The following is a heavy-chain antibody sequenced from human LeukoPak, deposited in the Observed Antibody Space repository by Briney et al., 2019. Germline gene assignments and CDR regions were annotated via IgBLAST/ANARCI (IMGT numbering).Heavy chain of an antibody. D-gene: IGHD1-1*01. J-gene: IGHJ4*02. CDR3: ARIGKAPAVLEH. CDR1: GLPFSVAW. Sequence: PGGSLRLSCEVSGLPFSVAWMSWVRQAPGKGLEWVGRTKLKGDGDALEYAAPVKGRFAISRDDSENTVHLHMSSLKTEDTAIYYCARIGKAPAVLEHWGQGTLVTVSS. CDR2: TKLKGDGDAL. V-gene: IGHV3-15*01.